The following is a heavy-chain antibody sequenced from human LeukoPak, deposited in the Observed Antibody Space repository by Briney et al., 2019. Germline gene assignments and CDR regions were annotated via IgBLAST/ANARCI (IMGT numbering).Heavy chain of an antibody. Sequence: SETLSLTCAVYGGSFSDYNWSWIRQPPGKGLEWIGEINHSGSTNYNPSLKSRVTISVDTSKNQFSLKLSSVTAADTAVYYCARGPPIDYLEAVVYGMDVWGQGTTVTVSS. CDR2: INHSGST. CDR1: GGSFSDYN. V-gene: IGHV4-34*01. D-gene: IGHD2-21*01. CDR3: ARGPPIDYLEAVVYGMDV. J-gene: IGHJ6*02.